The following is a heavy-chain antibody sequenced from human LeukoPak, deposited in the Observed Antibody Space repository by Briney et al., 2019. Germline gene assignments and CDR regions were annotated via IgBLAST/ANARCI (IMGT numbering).Heavy chain of an antibody. Sequence: SETLSLTCTVSGGSISSYYWSWIRQPPGKGLEWIGYIYYSGSTNYNPSLKSRVTMSVDTSKNQFSLKLSSVTAAVTAVYYCAGQISGSSHFDYWGQGTLVTVSS. V-gene: IGHV4-59*12. CDR3: AGQISGSSHFDY. D-gene: IGHD1-26*01. CDR2: IYYSGST. CDR1: GGSISSYY. J-gene: IGHJ4*02.